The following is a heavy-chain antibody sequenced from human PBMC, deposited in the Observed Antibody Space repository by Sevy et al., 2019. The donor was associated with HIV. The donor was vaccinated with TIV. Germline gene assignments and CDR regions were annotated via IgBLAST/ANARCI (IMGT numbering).Heavy chain of an antibody. CDR1: GFAFNTYA. Sequence: GGSLRLSCTASGFAFNTYAMYWVRQAPGKGLEWVSSISTNGNITYYADSVKGRFIFSRDSSKNTVYLKMHSLRVDDTAVYYCAKEETIVVMVAYPFDMWGQGTTVTVSS. V-gene: IGHV3-23*01. CDR2: ISTNGNIT. CDR3: AKEETIVVMVAYPFDM. J-gene: IGHJ3*02. D-gene: IGHD2-8*01.